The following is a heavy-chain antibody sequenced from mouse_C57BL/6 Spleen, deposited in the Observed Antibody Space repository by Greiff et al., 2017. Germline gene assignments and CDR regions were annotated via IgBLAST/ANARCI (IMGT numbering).Heavy chain of an antibody. V-gene: IGHV5-6*01. J-gene: IGHJ2*01. CDR3: ARFITTVVEYFDY. CDR1: GFTFSSYG. Sequence: EVKLQESGGDLVKPGGSLKLSCAASGFTFSSYGMSWVRQTPDKRLEWVATISSGGSYTYYPDSVKGRFTISRDNAKNTLYLQMSSLKSEDTAMYYCARFITTVVEYFDYWGQGTTLTVSS. CDR2: ISSGGSYT. D-gene: IGHD1-1*01.